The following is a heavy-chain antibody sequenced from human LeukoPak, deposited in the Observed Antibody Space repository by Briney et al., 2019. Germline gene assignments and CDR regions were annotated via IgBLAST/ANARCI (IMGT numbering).Heavy chain of an antibody. CDR3: ARSLAGDGPTHNWFDP. CDR2: IYYSGTT. D-gene: IGHD6-13*01. J-gene: IGHJ5*02. V-gene: IGHV4-39*01. CDR1: GGSISTSSTY. Sequence: SETPSLTCTVSGGSISTSSTYWGWIRQPPGKDLEWIGSIYYSGTTYYDPSLKSRVTISVDTSKNQFSLKMTSVTAADTAVYYCARSLAGDGPTHNWFDPWGQGTLVTVSS.